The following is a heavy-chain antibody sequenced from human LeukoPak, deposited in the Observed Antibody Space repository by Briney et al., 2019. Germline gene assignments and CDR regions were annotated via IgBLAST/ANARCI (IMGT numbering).Heavy chain of an antibody. Sequence: QPGGSLRLSCAASGFTFSNYWMSWVRQAPGKGPEGVGDIKTDGSDKYYVGSVKGRFTISRDNAKKSLYLQMNSLRAEDSSVYYRGRDSLIQYGSGSYWGFDYWGQGILVTVSS. CDR2: IKTDGSDK. CDR3: GRDSLIQYGSGSYWGFDY. V-gene: IGHV3-7*03. D-gene: IGHD3-10*01. CDR1: GFTFSNYW. J-gene: IGHJ4*02.